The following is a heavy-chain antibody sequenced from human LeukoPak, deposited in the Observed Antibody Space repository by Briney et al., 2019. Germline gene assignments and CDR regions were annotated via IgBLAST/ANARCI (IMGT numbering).Heavy chain of an antibody. V-gene: IGHV3-23*01. D-gene: IGHD3-22*01. CDR1: GFTFSSYA. CDR3: AKDQIRDYYDSSGYLAIDY. Sequence: PGGSLSLTCAASGFTFSSYAISWVRQAPGKGLEWVSAISGSGATTYCADSVEGRFTISRDNSKNTLYLQMNSLRGEDTAVYYCAKDQIRDYYDSSGYLAIDYWGQGTLVTVSS. CDR2: ISGSGATT. J-gene: IGHJ4*02.